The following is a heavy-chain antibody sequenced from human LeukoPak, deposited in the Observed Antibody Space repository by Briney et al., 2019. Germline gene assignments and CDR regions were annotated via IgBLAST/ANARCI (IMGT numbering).Heavy chain of an antibody. J-gene: IGHJ3*02. CDR3: ARELNYGDYAINAFDI. Sequence: PWGSLRLSCAASGFTFSSYSMNWVREAPGKGLEWVSSISSSSSYIYYADSVKGRFTISRDNAKNSLYLQMNSLRAEDTAVYYCARELNYGDYAINAFDIWGQGTMVTVSS. V-gene: IGHV3-21*01. CDR2: ISSSSSYI. D-gene: IGHD4-17*01. CDR1: GFTFSSYS.